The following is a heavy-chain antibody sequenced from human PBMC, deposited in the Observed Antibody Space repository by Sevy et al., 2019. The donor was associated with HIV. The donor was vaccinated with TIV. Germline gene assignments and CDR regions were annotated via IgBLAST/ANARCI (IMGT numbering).Heavy chain of an antibody. V-gene: IGHV4-61*02. CDR3: ARFSYSGGWPAGDY. J-gene: IGHJ4*02. D-gene: IGHD6-19*01. CDR1: GGSISSGSYY. CDR2: IYTSGST. Sequence: SETLSLTCTVSGGSISSGSYYWSWIRQPAGKGLEWIGRIYTSGSTNYNPTLTSRVTMSVDTSKNQYSLKLSTGTAAGTAVYYCARFSYSGGWPAGDYWGQGTLVTVSS.